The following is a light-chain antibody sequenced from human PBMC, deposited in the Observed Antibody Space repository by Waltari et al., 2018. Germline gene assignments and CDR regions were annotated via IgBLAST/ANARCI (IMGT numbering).Light chain of an antibody. V-gene: IGKV2-30*02. Sequence: DVVLTQSPLSLPVTLGQPASISCRSSQSLVHRDGKIDLNWFHQRPGQSPRRLIYKATYRDPGVPDRFSGSGSGADFTLTISSVEADDVGVYDCMQGTHWPITFGQGTKVDIK. CDR2: KAT. CDR1: QSLVHRDGKID. J-gene: IGKJ1*01. CDR3: MQGTHWPIT.